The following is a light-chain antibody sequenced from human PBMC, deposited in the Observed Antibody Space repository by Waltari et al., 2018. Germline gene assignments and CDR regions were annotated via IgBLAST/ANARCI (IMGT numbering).Light chain of an antibody. J-gene: IGKJ4*01. V-gene: IGKV1-5*03. CDR2: GSS. CDR3: QQYHSDLLS. CDR1: QRIDRW. Sequence: DIQMTQSPSTLSASVGDRVTMTCRASQRIDRWLAWYQQKPGKAPRVIIYGSSSLESGVPSRFSGSGFGTEFTLTINNLQPDDFATYYCQQYHSDLLSFGGGTRVEIK.